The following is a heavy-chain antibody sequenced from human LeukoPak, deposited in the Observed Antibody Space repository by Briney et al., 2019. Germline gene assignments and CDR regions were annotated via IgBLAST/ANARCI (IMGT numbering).Heavy chain of an antibody. J-gene: IGHJ4*02. CDR2: INWNGGGT. D-gene: IGHD6-13*01. V-gene: IGHV3-20*04. CDR3: ARTPRMAAAGTKGIDY. CDR1: GFTFKDYG. Sequence: GGSLRLSCAATGFTFKDYGMHWVRQPPGKGLEWVSGINWNGGGTDYADSVKGRFTISRDNAKNSLYLQMNSLRAEDTAVYYCARTPRMAAAGTKGIDYWGQGTLVTVSS.